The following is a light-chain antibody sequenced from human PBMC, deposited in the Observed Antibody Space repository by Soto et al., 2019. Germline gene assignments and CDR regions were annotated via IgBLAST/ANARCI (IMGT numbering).Light chain of an antibody. V-gene: IGKV3-11*01. CDR2: EAS. CDR1: QNIGNY. CDR3: QQHSRWPPTWT. J-gene: IGKJ1*01. Sequence: EIVLTQSPATLSLSPGERATLSCRASQNIGNYLAWYRQKPGQAPRLLIYEASNRATGIPARFSGSGSGTDFTLTISRLEPEDFAVYFCQQHSRWPPTWTFGQGTRVEIK.